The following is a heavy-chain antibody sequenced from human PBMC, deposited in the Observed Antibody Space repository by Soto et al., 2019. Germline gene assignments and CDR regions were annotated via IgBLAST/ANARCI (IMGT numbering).Heavy chain of an antibody. CDR1: GFTFSTYA. D-gene: IGHD3-16*01. Sequence: EVQLLESGGGLVQPGGSLRLSCAASGFTFSTYAMAWVRQAPGKGLEWVSSISSSSGSTFYADSVKGRFTISRDNSENTLSLPMTSLRAEDTSVYYCPKQPLKVPLTFDYLGQGTLVTVSS. CDR3: PKQPLKVPLTFDY. CDR2: ISSSSGST. V-gene: IGHV3-23*01. J-gene: IGHJ4*02.